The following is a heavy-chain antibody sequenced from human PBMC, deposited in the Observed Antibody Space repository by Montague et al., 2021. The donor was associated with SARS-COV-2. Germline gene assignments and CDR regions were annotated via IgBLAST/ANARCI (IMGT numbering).Heavy chain of an antibody. J-gene: IGHJ6*02. D-gene: IGHD3-16*01. Sequence: SETLSLTCTVSGGSISSSSYYWGWIRQPPGKGLEWIGSIYYSGSTYYTPSLKSPVTISVDTSKNTLSLKLSSVTAAATAVYYWARDGSLRFEILVGPRHYYFGMDVWGQGTTVTVSS. CDR2: IYYSGST. CDR1: GGSISSSSYY. CDR3: ARDGSLRFEILVGPRHYYFGMDV. V-gene: IGHV4-39*07.